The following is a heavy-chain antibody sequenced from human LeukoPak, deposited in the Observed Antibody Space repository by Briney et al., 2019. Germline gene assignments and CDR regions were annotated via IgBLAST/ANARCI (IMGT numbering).Heavy chain of an antibody. V-gene: IGHV1-18*01. CDR2: ISGYNGYT. CDR1: GYTFTSYG. Sequence: ASVKVSCKASGYTFTSYGISWVRQAPGQGLEWMGWISGYNGYTHYAHNLQGRVTMTTDTSTGTAYMELRSLRSDDTAVYYRARDEARYSSGYYPNWFDPWGQGTLVTVSS. CDR3: ARDEARYSSGYYPNWFDP. D-gene: IGHD3-22*01. J-gene: IGHJ5*02.